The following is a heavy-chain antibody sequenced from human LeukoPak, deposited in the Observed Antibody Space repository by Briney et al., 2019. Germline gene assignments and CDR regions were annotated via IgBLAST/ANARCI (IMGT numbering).Heavy chain of an antibody. CDR2: ISWNSGSI. J-gene: IGHJ6*02. Sequence: PGRSLRLSCAASGFTFDDYAMHWVGQAPGKGLEWVAGISWNSGSIGYADSVKGRFTISRDNAKTSLYLQMNSLRAEDTALYYCAKGMGLGDEWVESLYYFGMDVWGQGTTVTVSS. CDR1: GFTFDDYA. D-gene: IGHD6-19*01. CDR3: AKGMGLGDEWVESLYYFGMDV. V-gene: IGHV3-9*01.